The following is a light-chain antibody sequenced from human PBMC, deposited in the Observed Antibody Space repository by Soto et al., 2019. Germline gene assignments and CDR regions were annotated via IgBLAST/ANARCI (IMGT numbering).Light chain of an antibody. V-gene: IGKV3-20*01. Sequence: EIVMTQSPATLAVSPGARATLSCRASQSVRISVAWYQQKNGQAPRLLVYAASSRVTGSPDRFSGGGSGTDFNLNINRLEPEDFAGYYCQQYGYSPITFGQGTRL. CDR3: QQYGYSPIT. J-gene: IGKJ5*01. CDR1: QSVRIS. CDR2: AAS.